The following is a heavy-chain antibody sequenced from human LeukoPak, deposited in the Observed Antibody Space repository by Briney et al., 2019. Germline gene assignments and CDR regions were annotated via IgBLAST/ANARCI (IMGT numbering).Heavy chain of an antibody. CDR3: AGGEVKVVAGYAFGY. CDR2: TFYRSEWYT. V-gene: IGHV6-1*01. D-gene: IGHD6-19*01. CDR1: GDSVSCSSAS. J-gene: IGHJ4*02. Sequence: QTLSLTCAISGDSVSCSSASWHWIRLSPSRGLEWLGRTFYRSEWYTNYAISVRSRITIKPDTSTNQFSLQLNSVTPEDTAVYCFAGGEVKVVAGYAFGYWGQGTLVTLSS.